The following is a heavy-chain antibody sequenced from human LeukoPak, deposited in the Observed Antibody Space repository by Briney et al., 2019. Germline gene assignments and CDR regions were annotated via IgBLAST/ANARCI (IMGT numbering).Heavy chain of an antibody. J-gene: IGHJ4*02. CDR3: AKARWFGELFPFDY. CDR1: GFTFDDYT. D-gene: IGHD3-10*01. CDR2: ISWDGGST. V-gene: IGHV3-43*01. Sequence: GGSLRLSCAASGFTFDDYTMHWVREAPGKGPEWVSLISWDGGSTYYADSVKGRFTVSRDNSKNSLYLQMNSLRTEDTALYYCAKARWFGELFPFDYWGQGTLVTVSS.